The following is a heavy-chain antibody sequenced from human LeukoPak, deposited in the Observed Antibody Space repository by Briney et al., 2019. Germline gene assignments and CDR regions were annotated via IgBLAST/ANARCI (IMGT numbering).Heavy chain of an antibody. Sequence: GGSLRLSCAASGSTFSSHSMNWVRQAPGQGLEWVSSISPSSSHIHYTDSVRGRFTISRDNPKNLLYLQLSSLRAEDTAVYYCVKEDTYSPGGDYWGQGTLVTVSS. J-gene: IGHJ4*02. D-gene: IGHD2-15*01. CDR1: GSTFSSHS. CDR3: VKEDTYSPGGDY. V-gene: IGHV3-21*01. CDR2: ISPSSSHI.